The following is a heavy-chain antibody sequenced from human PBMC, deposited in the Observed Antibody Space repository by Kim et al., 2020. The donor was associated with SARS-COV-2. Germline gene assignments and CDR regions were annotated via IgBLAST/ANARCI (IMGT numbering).Heavy chain of an antibody. Sequence: GGSLRLSCAASGFTFSSYGMHWVRQAPGKGLEWVAVISYDGSNKYYADSVKGRFTISRDNSKNTLYLQMNSLRAEDTAVYYCAKDPRYAILTHYYYGMDVWGQGTTVTVSS. CDR1: GFTFSSYG. CDR3: AKDPRYAILTHYYYGMDV. J-gene: IGHJ6*02. CDR2: ISYDGSNK. V-gene: IGHV3-30*18. D-gene: IGHD5-12*01.